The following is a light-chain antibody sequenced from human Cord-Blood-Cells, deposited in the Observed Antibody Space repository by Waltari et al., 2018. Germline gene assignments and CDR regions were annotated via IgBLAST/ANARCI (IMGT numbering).Light chain of an antibody. CDR2: DAS. J-gene: IGKJ4*01. Sequence: EIVLTQSPATLSLSPGDRATLSCRASQSVSSYLAGYQQNPGQAPRLLIYDASNRATGIPARFSGSGSGTDFTLTISSLEPEDFAVYYCQQRSNWPPTFGGGTKVEIK. V-gene: IGKV3-11*01. CDR3: QQRSNWPPT. CDR1: QSVSSY.